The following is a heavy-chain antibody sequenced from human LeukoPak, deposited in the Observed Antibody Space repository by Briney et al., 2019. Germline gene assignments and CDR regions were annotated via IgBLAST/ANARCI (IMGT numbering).Heavy chain of an antibody. CDR1: GYSISSGYY. V-gene: IGHV4-38-2*02. CDR2: IYHSGST. CDR3: AREVYDTSGYYRHFDY. D-gene: IGHD3-22*01. J-gene: IGHJ4*02. Sequence: PSETLSLTCAVSGYSISSGYYGGWIRQPPGKGLEWIGSIYHSGSTYYNPSLKSRVTISVDTSKNQFSLKLSSVTAADTAIYYCAREVYDTSGYYRHFDYWGQGTLVTVSS.